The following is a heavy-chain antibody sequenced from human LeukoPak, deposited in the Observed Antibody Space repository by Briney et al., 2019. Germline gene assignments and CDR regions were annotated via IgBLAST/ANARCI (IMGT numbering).Heavy chain of an antibody. CDR1: GGSISSSSDY. D-gene: IGHD5-24*01. CDR3: GGYNFYYFDY. J-gene: IGHJ4*02. V-gene: IGHV4-39*01. CDR2: IYYSGST. Sequence: SETLSLTCIVSGGSISSSSDYWGWIRQPPGKGLEWIGSIYYSGSTYYNPSLKSRVTISVDTSKNQFSLKLRPVTATDTAVYYCGGYNFYYFDYWGQGTLVTVSS.